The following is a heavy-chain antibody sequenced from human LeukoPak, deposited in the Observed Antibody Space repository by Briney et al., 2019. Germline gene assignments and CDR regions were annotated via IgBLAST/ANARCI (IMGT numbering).Heavy chain of an antibody. CDR1: GFTVSSNY. J-gene: IGHJ6*03. CDR2: IYSGGST. V-gene: IGHV3-53*01. D-gene: IGHD2-2*01. Sequence: PGGSLRLSCAASGFTVSSNYMSWVRQAPGKGLEWVSVIYSGGSTYYADSVKGRFTISRDNSKNTLYLQMNSLRAEDTAVYYCARQIREDIVVVPAAMPPFYYYYMDVWGKGTTVTISS. CDR3: ARQIREDIVVVPAAMPPFYYYYMDV.